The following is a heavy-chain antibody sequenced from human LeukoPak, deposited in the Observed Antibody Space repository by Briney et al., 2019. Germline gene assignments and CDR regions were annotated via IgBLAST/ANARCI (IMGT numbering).Heavy chain of an antibody. CDR1: GYTFTSYY. Sequence: ASVKVSRKASGYTFTSYYMHWVRQAPGQGLEWMGIINPSGGSTSYAQKFQGRITMTRDMSTSTVYMELSSLRSEDTAVYYCAREWELFRAFDYWGQGTLVTVSS. CDR2: INPSGGST. CDR3: AREWELFRAFDY. J-gene: IGHJ4*02. D-gene: IGHD1-26*01. V-gene: IGHV1-46*01.